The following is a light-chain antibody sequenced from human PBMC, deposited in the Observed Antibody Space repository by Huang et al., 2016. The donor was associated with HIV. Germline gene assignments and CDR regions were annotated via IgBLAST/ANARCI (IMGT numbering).Light chain of an antibody. CDR1: QRISSN. CDR2: GAS. CDR3: QQYDDWPPYP. Sequence: EVVMTQSPATLSVSPGERATLSCRASQRISSNLAWYQQKPGQAPRLLIYGASTRATGIPARFTGSGSGTEYTLTISSLQSEDYAVYFCQQYDDWPPYPFGQGTKLDIK. J-gene: IGKJ2*01. V-gene: IGKV3-15*01.